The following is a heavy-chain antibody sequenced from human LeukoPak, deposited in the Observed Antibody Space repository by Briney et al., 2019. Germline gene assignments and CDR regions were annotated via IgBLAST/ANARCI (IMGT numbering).Heavy chain of an antibody. V-gene: IGHV3-73*01. CDR1: GFIFSDST. D-gene: IGHD6-6*01. CDR3: IRHADSSSD. CDR2: IRTKPNTYAT. Sequence: PGGSLRLSCAASGFIFSDSTIHWVRQASGKGLEWVGRIRTKPNTYATACAASVKGRFTISRDDSKNTAYLQMNSLKSEDTAMYYCIRHADSSSDWGQGTLVTVSS. J-gene: IGHJ4*02.